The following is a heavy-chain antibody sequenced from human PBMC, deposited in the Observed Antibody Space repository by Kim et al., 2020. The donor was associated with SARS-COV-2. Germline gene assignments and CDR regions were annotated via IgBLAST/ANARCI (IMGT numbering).Heavy chain of an antibody. CDR3: ARADLGYDILTGYRNDAFDI. Sequence: SQTLSLTCAISGDSVSSNSAAWNWIRQSPSRGLEWLGRTYYRSKWYNDYAVSVKSRITINPDTSKNQFSLQLNSVTPEDTAVYYCARADLGYDILTGYRNDAFDIWGQGTMVTVSS. CDR2: TYYRSKWYN. V-gene: IGHV6-1*01. D-gene: IGHD3-9*01. CDR1: GDSVSSNSAA. J-gene: IGHJ3*02.